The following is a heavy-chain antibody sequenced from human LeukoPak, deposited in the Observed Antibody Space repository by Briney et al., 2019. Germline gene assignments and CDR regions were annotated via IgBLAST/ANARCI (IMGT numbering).Heavy chain of an antibody. V-gene: IGHV1-69*05. CDR1: GGTFISYA. CDR3: ARDYGGNTNWFDP. CDR2: IIPVFGTA. Sequence: SVKVSCKASGGTFISYAISWVRQAPGQGLEWMGGIIPVFGTANYAQKFQGRVTITTDESTSTAYMELSSLRSEDTAVYYCARDYGGNTNWFDPWGQGTLVTVSS. J-gene: IGHJ5*02. D-gene: IGHD4-23*01.